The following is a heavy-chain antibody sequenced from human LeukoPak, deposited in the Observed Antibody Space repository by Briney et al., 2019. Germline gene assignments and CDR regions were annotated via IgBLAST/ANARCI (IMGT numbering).Heavy chain of an antibody. D-gene: IGHD1-26*01. J-gene: IGHJ4*02. V-gene: IGHV3-30*02. CDR1: GFTFSSYG. CDR3: AKDRYRWYSGNSPPWDY. CDR2: IRYDGSNK. Sequence: GGSLRLSCAASGFTFSSYGMHWVRQAPGKGLEWVAFIRYDGSNKYYADSVKGRFTISRDNSKNALYLQMNSLRAEDTAVYYCAKDRYRWYSGNSPPWDYWGQGTLVTVSS.